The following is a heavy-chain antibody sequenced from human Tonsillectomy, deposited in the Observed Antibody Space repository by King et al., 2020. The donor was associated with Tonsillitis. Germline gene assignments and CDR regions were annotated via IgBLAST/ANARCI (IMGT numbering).Heavy chain of an antibody. Sequence: QLVQSGAEVKKPGASVKVSCKASGYTFSNQGISWVRQAPGQGLEWMGWVSAYTGNTIYAQKFQDRVTMTADTSASTAYPELRSLSADDTAVYYCARSGSYTYFDYWGQGTLVTVSS. V-gene: IGHV1-18*01. J-gene: IGHJ4*02. CDR1: GYTFSNQG. CDR2: VSAYTGNT. D-gene: IGHD3-10*01. CDR3: ARSGSYTYFDY.